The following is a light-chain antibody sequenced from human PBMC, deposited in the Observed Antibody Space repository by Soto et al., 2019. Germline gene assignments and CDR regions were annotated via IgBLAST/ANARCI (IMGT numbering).Light chain of an antibody. J-gene: IGKJ1*01. CDR3: QQYGSSPWT. CDR1: QSVSTNY. V-gene: IGKV3-20*01. CDR2: SAS. Sequence: ENVLTQSPGTLSLSPGERATLSCRASQSVSTNYLAWYQQQPGQAPRLLIYSASSRTSGVPDRFSGSGSGTDFTLIISRLEPQDFAVYYCQQYGSSPWTFGQGTKVDIK.